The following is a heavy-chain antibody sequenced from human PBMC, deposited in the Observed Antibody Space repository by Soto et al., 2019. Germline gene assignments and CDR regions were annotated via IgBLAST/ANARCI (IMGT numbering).Heavy chain of an antibody. Sequence: PWETLSLTCAVSGGSISSGGYSWSWIRQPPGKGLEWIGYIYHSGSTYYNPSLKSRVTISVDRSKNQFSLKLSSVTAADTAVYYCARADYSKDGRRSGLAVWGQGTTVTVSS. V-gene: IGHV4-30-2*01. CDR1: GGSISSGGYS. CDR3: ARADYSKDGRRSGLAV. CDR2: IYHSGST. D-gene: IGHD4-4*01. J-gene: IGHJ6*02.